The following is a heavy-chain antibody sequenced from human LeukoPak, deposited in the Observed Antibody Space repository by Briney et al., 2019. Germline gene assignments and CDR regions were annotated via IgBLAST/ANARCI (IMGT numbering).Heavy chain of an antibody. Sequence: PSETLSLTCAVYGGSFSGYYWGWIRQPPGKGLEWIGEINHSGSTNYNPSLKSRVTISVDTSKNQFSLKLSSVTAADTAVYYCARLGYCTNGVCYRRAGTVDYWGQGTLVTVSS. V-gene: IGHV4-34*01. CDR2: INHSGST. CDR1: GGSFSGYY. CDR3: ARLGYCTNGVCYRRAGTVDY. D-gene: IGHD2-8*01. J-gene: IGHJ4*02.